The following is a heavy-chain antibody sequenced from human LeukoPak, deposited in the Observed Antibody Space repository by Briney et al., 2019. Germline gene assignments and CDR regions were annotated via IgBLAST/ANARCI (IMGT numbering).Heavy chain of an antibody. CDR3: ARHGGYSGPLGV. CDR2: ISYSGTT. Sequence: KPSETLSLTCTVSGGSISSYYWSWIRQPPGRRLDWMGYISYSGTTNYNPSLQSRVTISVDTSKNQFSLKLNSVTAADTAVYYCARHGGYSGPLGVWGQGTTVTVSS. D-gene: IGHD6-19*01. V-gene: IGHV4-59*08. CDR1: GGSISSYY. J-gene: IGHJ6*02.